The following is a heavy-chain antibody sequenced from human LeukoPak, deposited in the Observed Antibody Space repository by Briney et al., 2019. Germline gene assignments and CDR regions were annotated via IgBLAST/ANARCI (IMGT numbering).Heavy chain of an antibody. J-gene: IGHJ4*02. Sequence: GESLKISCEGSGYSFSTYWVAWVRQMPGKGLEWMGIIYPGDSDTKYSPSFQGQVTISADKSISTAYLQWSSLKASDTAIYYCASQGYSSSWSDWGQGTLVTVSS. CDR1: GYSFSTYW. V-gene: IGHV5-51*01. D-gene: IGHD6-13*01. CDR2: IYPGDSDT. CDR3: ASQGYSSSWSD.